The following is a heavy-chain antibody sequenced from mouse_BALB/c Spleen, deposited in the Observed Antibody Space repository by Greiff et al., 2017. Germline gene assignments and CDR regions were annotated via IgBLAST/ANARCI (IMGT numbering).Heavy chain of an antibody. CDR1: GYAFSSYW. CDR3: ARGSTMITYYYAMDY. J-gene: IGHJ4*01. D-gene: IGHD2-4*01. CDR2: IYPGDGST. Sequence: QVQLQQSGAELVRPGSSVKISCKASGYAFSSYWMNWVKQRPGQGLEWIGQIYPGDGSTKYNEKFKGKTTLTADKSSSTAYMLLSSLTSEDSAIYFCARGSTMITYYYAMDYWGQGTSVTVSS. V-gene: IGHV1-80*01.